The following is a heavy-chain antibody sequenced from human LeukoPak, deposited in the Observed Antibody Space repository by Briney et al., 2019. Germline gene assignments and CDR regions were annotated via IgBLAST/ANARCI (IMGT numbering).Heavy chain of an antibody. Sequence: SETLSLTCAVYGGSFSGYYWSWIRQPPVKGLEWIGEINHSGSTNYNPSLKSRVTISVDTSKNQFSLKLSSVTAADTAVYYCARELRVNCTNGVCIWFDPWGQGTLVTVSS. CDR3: ARELRVNCTNGVCIWFDP. CDR1: GGSFSGYY. V-gene: IGHV4-34*01. D-gene: IGHD2-8*01. J-gene: IGHJ5*02. CDR2: INHSGST.